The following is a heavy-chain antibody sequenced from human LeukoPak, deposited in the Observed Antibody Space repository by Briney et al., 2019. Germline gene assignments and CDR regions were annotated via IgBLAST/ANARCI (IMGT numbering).Heavy chain of an antibody. CDR2: INSDGSSA. CDR1: GFTFSSFW. D-gene: IGHD1-26*01. V-gene: IGHV3-74*01. Sequence: GGSLRLSCAASGFTFSSFWRHWVRQAPGKGLVWVSRINSDGSSAGYADSVKGRFTISRDNAKDTLYLQMNSLRAEDTAVYYCASKLVVGATKSDYFDYWGQGTLVTVSS. J-gene: IGHJ4*02. CDR3: ASKLVVGATKSDYFDY.